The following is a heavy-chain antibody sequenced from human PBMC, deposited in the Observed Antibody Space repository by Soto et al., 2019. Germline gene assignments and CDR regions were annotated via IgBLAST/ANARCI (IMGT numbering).Heavy chain of an antibody. V-gene: IGHV3-23*01. D-gene: IGHD3-10*01. CDR2: ISGSGGST. Sequence: EVQLLESGGSLVQPGGSLRLSCAASGFTFNSYAMSWVRQAPGKGLEWVSAISGSGGSTYYADSVKGRFTISRDNSKNTLYLQMSSLRAEDTAVYYCAKVPGYRYGVDYYGSGSNFDYWGQGTLVTVSS. CDR3: AKVPGYRYGVDYYGSGSNFDY. J-gene: IGHJ4*02. CDR1: GFTFNSYA.